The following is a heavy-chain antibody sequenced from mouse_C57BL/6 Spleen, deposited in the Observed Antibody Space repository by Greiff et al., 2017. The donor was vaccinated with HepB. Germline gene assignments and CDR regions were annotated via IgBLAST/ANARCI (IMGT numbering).Heavy chain of an antibody. D-gene: IGHD3-3*01. V-gene: IGHV1-82*01. J-gene: IGHJ3*01. CDR2: IYPGDGDT. CDR3: ARSELSSFFAY. Sequence: VQLQQSGPELVKPGASVKISCKASGYAFSSSWMNWVKQRPGKGLEWIGRIYPGDGDTNYNGKFKGKATLTADKSSSTAYMQLSSLTSEDSAVYFCARSELSSFFAYWGQGTLVTVSA. CDR1: GYAFSSSW.